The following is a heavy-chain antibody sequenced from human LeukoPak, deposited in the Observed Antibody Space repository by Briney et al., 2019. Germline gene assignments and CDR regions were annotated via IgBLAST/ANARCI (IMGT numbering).Heavy chain of an antibody. J-gene: IGHJ3*02. CDR2: ISSSGSTI. CDR1: GFTFSDYY. CDR3: ARVRSSSQRHAFDI. V-gene: IGHV3-11*01. Sequence: PGGSLRLSCAASGFTFSDYYMSWIRQAPGKGLEWVSYISSSGSTIYYADSVKGRFTISRDNAKNSLYLQMNSLRAEDTAVYYCARVRSSSQRHAFDIWGQGTMVTVSS. D-gene: IGHD6-13*01.